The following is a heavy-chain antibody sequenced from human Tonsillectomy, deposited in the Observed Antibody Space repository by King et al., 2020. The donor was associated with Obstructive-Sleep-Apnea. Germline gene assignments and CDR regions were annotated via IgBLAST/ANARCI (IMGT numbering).Heavy chain of an antibody. CDR1: GFTFSSYA. D-gene: IGHD3-10*01. Sequence: VQLVESGGGLVQPGGSLRLSCAASGFTFSSYAMSWVRQAPGKGLEWVSAISGSGGSTYYADSVKGRFTISRDNSKNTLYLQMNSLRAEDTAVYYCAKDLKGWYGPRSEEDYWGQGTLVTVSS. J-gene: IGHJ4*02. V-gene: IGHV3-23*04. CDR3: AKDLKGWYGPRSEEDY. CDR2: ISGSGGST.